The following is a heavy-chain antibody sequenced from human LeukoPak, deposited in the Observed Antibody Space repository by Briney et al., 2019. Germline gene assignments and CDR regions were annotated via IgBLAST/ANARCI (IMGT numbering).Heavy chain of an antibody. Sequence: PSETLSLTCTVSGGSIFSYYWSWIRQPPGKGLEWIGYIYYSGTTDYNPSLRGRVTMTIDTSKNHFSLKLNSLTAADTAVYYCARDLLGYYFGSGNYGSFDTWGQGTLVTVSS. D-gene: IGHD3-10*01. V-gene: IGHV4-59*01. CDR2: IYYSGTT. CDR1: GGSIFSYY. J-gene: IGHJ5*02. CDR3: ARDLLGYYFGSGNYGSFDT.